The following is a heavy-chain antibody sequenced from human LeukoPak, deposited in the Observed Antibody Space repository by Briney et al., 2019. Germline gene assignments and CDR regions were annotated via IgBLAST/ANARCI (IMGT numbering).Heavy chain of an antibody. CDR1: GYTFTSYY. V-gene: IGHV1-2*02. CDR2: INPNSGGT. CDR3: ARASYGSGSYPNHFDY. J-gene: IGHJ4*02. D-gene: IGHD3-10*01. Sequence: ASVKVSCKASGYTFTSYYMHWVRQAPGQGLEWMGWINPNSGGTNYGQKFQGRVTMTRDTSINTAYMELSRLRFDDTAVYYCARASYGSGSYPNHFDYWGQGTLVTVSS.